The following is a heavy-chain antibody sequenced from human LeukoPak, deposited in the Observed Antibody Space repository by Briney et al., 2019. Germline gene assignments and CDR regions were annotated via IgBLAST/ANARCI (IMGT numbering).Heavy chain of an antibody. CDR3: ARSIVVAPVECVP. V-gene: IGHV1-3*01. CDR1: GYTFTSYA. CDR2: INAGNSNT. D-gene: IGHD2-2*01. J-gene: IGHJ5*02. Sequence: ASVKLSCKASGYTFTSYAMHWVRQAPGQRLEWMGWINAGNSNTKYSQKFQGRVTITRDTSASTAYMELSSLRSEDTAVFYCARSIVVAPVECVPGGQRTLVSVSS.